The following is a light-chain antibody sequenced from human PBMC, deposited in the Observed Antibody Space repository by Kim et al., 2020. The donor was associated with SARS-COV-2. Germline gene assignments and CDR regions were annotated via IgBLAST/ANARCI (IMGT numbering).Light chain of an antibody. CDR2: SAS. V-gene: IGKV3-20*01. J-gene: IGKJ1*01. CDR1: QSVSGNY. Sequence: ELVLTQSPGTLSLSPGERATLSCGASQSVSGNYLAWYQQKRGQAPRLLIYSASTRATGIPDRFSGSGSGTDFTLTINRLEPEDFAVYYCQQLGDSPRTFGQWTKVDIK. CDR3: QQLGDSPRT.